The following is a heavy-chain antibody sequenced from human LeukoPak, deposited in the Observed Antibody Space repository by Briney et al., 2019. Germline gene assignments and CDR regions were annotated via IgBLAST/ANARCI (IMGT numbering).Heavy chain of an antibody. CDR1: GDSVSTNSAT. D-gene: IGHD1-26*01. J-gene: IGHJ5*01. CDR2: TYYRSKWSN. V-gene: IGHV6-1*01. Sequence: SQTLSLTCAISGDSVSTNSATWTWLRQSPSRGLEWLGRTYYRSKWSNGYAVSMKSRITINPDTSKNQSSLQLNSVTPEDTAVYYCARLVGASWFDSWGQGTLVTVSS. CDR3: ARLVGASWFDS.